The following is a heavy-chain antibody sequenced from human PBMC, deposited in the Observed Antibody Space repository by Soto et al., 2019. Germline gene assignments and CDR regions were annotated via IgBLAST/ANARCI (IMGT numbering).Heavy chain of an antibody. V-gene: IGHV4-39*01. CDR1: GGSISSSSYY. J-gene: IGHJ6*03. D-gene: IGHD3-10*01. CDR3: ARLYYYGSGSYFHYYYYYYMDV. Sequence: SETLSLTCTVSGGSISSSSYYWGWIRQPPGKGLEWIGSIYYSGSTYYNPSLKSRVTISVDTSKNQFSLKLSSVTAADTAVYYCARLYYYGSGSYFHYYYYYYMDVWGKGTTVTVSS. CDR2: IYYSGST.